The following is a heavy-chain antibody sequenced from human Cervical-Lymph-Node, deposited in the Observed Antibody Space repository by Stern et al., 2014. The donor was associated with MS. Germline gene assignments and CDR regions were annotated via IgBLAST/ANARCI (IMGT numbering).Heavy chain of an antibody. V-gene: IGHV1-2*02. J-gene: IGHJ4*02. Sequence: VQLVESGAEGKKPGASVKVSCKASAYTITDYYTHWVRQAPGHGLAWMGRINPNSGGTYSAQKFQGRLTMTRDTSISTAYMELSSLRSDDTAVYYCARGGGYSYSTLDYWGQGTQVTVSS. CDR2: INPNSGGT. CDR3: ARGGGYSYSTLDY. CDR1: AYTITDYY. D-gene: IGHD3-10*01.